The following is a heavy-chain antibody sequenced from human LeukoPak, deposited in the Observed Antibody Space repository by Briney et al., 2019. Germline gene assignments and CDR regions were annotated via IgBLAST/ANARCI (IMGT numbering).Heavy chain of an antibody. Sequence: SETLSLTCIVSGDSISSTSYYWSWIRQPPGKGLEWIGYIYHSGSTYYNPSLKSRVTISVDRSKNQFSLKLSSVTAADTAVYYCARGLTTVTSGDTFDYWGQGTLVTVSS. CDR2: IYHSGST. CDR3: ARGLTTVTSGDTFDY. D-gene: IGHD4-11*01. J-gene: IGHJ4*02. CDR1: GDSISSTSYY. V-gene: IGHV4-30-2*01.